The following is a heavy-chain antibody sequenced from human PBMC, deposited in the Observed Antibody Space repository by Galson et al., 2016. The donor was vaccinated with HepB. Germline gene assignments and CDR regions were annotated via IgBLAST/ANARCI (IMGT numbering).Heavy chain of an antibody. CDR2: IYYIGST. Sequence: TLSLTCTVSGVSISSSGYYWSWIRQHPGKGLEWIGHIYYIGSTSYNPSLKGRLTMSLDTSKSQFSLKLISVTAADTAVYYCAREGYAPGVFDFWGQGALVLVSS. CDR1: GVSISSSGYY. V-gene: IGHV4-31*03. CDR3: AREGYAPGVFDF. D-gene: IGHD5-18*01. J-gene: IGHJ3*01.